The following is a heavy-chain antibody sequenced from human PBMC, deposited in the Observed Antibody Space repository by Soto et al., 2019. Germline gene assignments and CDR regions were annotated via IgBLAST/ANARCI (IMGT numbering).Heavy chain of an antibody. CDR3: AKRITIFGLVIIPDYYYYMAV. Sequence: PWGSLRLSCAASGFTFSSYAMSWVRQAPGKGLEWVSAISGSGGSTYYADSVKGRFTISRDNSKNTLYLQMNSLRAEDTAVYYCAKRITIFGLVIIPDYYYYMAVWGKGTTVTVS. V-gene: IGHV3-23*01. J-gene: IGHJ6*03. CDR2: ISGSGGST. CDR1: GFTFSSYA. D-gene: IGHD3-3*01.